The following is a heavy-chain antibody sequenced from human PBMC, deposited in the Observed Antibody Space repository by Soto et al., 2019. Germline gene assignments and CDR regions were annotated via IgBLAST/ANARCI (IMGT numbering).Heavy chain of an antibody. D-gene: IGHD6-13*01. J-gene: IGHJ6*02. V-gene: IGHV3-30-3*01. CDR1: GFTFSSYA. CDR2: ISYDGSNK. CDR3: ARDDSGIAAAGTWMDV. Sequence: GGSLRLSCAASGFTFSSYAMHWVRQAPGKGLEWVAVISYDGSNKYYADSVKGRFTISRDNSKNTLYLQMNSLRAEDTAVYYSARDDSGIAAAGTWMDVWGQGTTVTVSS.